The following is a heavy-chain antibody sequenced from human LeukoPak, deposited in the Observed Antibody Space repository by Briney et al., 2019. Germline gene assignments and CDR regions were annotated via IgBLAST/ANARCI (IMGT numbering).Heavy chain of an antibody. J-gene: IGHJ3*01. CDR3: AKDRWEITIGDAFGF. V-gene: IGHV3-7*01. D-gene: IGHD3-3*01. CDR1: GFTFSSYW. Sequence: QAGGSLRLSCAASGFTFSSYWMSWVRQAPGKGLEWVANIKQDGSEKYYVDSVNGRFTISRDNAKNSLYLQMNSLRAEDTAVYYCAKDRWEITIGDAFGFWGQGTKVAVSS. CDR2: IKQDGSEK.